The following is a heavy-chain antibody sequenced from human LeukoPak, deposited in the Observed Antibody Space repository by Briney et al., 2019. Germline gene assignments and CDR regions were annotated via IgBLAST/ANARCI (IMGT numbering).Heavy chain of an antibody. CDR3: ARGGYGTFTTHVDY. D-gene: IGHD5-12*01. J-gene: IGHJ4*02. Sequence: SGTLSLTCTVSGGSISSGGYYWSWIRQHPGKGLEWIGYIYYSGSTYYNPSLKSRVTISVDTSKNQFSLKLSPVTAADTAVYYCARGGYGTFTTHVDYWGQGTLVTVSS. CDR1: GGSISSGGYY. CDR2: IYYSGST. V-gene: IGHV4-31*03.